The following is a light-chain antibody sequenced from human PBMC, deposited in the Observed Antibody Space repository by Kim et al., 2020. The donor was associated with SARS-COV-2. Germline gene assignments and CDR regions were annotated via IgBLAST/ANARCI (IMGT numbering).Light chain of an antibody. CDR3: LRHNAYPIT. V-gene: IGKV1-17*01. J-gene: IGKJ5*01. CDR1: QDIGND. CDR2: GAS. Sequence: AAVGDSVTITCRASQDIGNDLDWYQQKPGRAPKRLIYGASTLQSGVPSRFSGSGSGTEFTLTISSLQPEDFATYYCLRHNAYPITFGQGTRLEIK.